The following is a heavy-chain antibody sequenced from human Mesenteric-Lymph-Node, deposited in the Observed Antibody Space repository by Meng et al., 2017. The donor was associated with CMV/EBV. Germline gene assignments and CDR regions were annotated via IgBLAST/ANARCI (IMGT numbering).Heavy chain of an antibody. CDR1: GGTFSSYT. J-gene: IGHJ5*02. V-gene: IGHV1-69*02. D-gene: IGHD6-13*01. CDR2: IIPILGIA. Sequence: QVQLVQSGAEVKKPGSSVKVSCKASGGTFSSYTIGWVRQAPGQGLEWMGRIIPILGIANYAQKFQGRVTITADKSTSTAYMELSSLRSEDTAVYYCAGGIAAAGSRWFDPWGQGTLVTV. CDR3: AGGIAAAGSRWFDP.